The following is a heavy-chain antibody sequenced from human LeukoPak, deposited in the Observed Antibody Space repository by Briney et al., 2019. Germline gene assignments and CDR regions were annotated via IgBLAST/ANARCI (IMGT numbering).Heavy chain of an antibody. D-gene: IGHD5-18*01. Sequence: PGGSLRLSCAASGFTVSTNCMTWVRQAPGKGLEWVSTICSGGTTYYVDSVMGRFTISRHNSRNTLYLQMNSLRAEDTAVYYCARVDTVMAYYFDLWGQGTLVTVAS. CDR3: ARVDTVMAYYFDL. J-gene: IGHJ4*02. CDR1: GFTVSTNC. V-gene: IGHV3-53*04. CDR2: ICSGGTT.